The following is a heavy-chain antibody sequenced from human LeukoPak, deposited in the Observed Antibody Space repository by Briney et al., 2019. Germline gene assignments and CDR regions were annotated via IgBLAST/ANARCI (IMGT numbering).Heavy chain of an antibody. D-gene: IGHD6-19*01. CDR2: INPNSGGT. CDR3: ARVVAGTWGVFDY. CDR1: GYTFTGYH. J-gene: IGHJ4*02. Sequence: GASVKVSCKASGYTFTGYHMHRVRQAPGQGLEWMGWINPNSGGTNYAQKFQGWVTMTRDTSISTAYMELSRLRSDDTAVYYCARVVAGTWGVFDYWGQGTLVTVSS. V-gene: IGHV1-2*04.